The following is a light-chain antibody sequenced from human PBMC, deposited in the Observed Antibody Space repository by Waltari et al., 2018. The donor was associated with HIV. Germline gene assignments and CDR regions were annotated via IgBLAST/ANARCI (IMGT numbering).Light chain of an antibody. CDR3: VVWDARLNGLV. J-gene: IGLJ2*01. V-gene: IGLV1-44*01. Sequence: QSVLTQPPSASGTPGQRVTISCSGSSSNIGSDAVNWYQQFPGTAPNVLIYSNDQRPSWVPDRFSGSKSGTSASLAINGLQSEDEADYYCVVWDARLNGLVFGGGTKLTVL. CDR2: SND. CDR1: SSNIGSDA.